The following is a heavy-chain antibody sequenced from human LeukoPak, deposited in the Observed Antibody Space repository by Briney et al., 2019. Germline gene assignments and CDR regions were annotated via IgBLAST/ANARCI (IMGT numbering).Heavy chain of an antibody. Sequence: SETLSLTCTVSGGSISSGDYYWSWIRQPPGKGLEWIGYIYYSGSTYYNPSLKSRVTISVDTSKNQFSLKLRSVTAADTAVYYCARDLGYSSSGGGFDYWGQGTLVTVS. D-gene: IGHD6-13*01. CDR3: ARDLGYSSSGGGFDY. V-gene: IGHV4-30-4*08. CDR1: GGSISSGDYY. J-gene: IGHJ4*02. CDR2: IYYSGST.